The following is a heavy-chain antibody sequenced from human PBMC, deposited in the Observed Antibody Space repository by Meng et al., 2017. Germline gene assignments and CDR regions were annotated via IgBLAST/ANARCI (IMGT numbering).Heavy chain of an antibody. D-gene: IGHD6-13*01. V-gene: IGHV3-21*01. CDR2: ISTSSIYI. Sequence: GGSLRLSCAASGFTFSAYRMNWVRQAPGKGLEWVSSISTSSIYIYYADSVKGRFTISRDNAKNSLYLQMNSLRAEDTAVYYCARVGSSWSIDYWGQGTLVTVSS. CDR1: GFTFSAYR. J-gene: IGHJ4*02. CDR3: ARVGSSWSIDY.